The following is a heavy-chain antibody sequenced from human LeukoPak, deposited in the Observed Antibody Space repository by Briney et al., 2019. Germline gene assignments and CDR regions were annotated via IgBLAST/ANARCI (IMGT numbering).Heavy chain of an antibody. D-gene: IGHD1-26*01. Sequence: GASVKVSCKVSGYSLTEISKYWVRQAPGKGLEWMGGFDLEDGDGDTFYGQKFEGRLTMTEDTSTDTVYMDLSSLTPDDTAVYYCAVGDPYQLLEEWGQGTLVTVSS. CDR1: GYSLTEIS. J-gene: IGHJ4*02. CDR2: FDLEDGDGDT. CDR3: AVGDPYQLLEE. V-gene: IGHV1-24*01.